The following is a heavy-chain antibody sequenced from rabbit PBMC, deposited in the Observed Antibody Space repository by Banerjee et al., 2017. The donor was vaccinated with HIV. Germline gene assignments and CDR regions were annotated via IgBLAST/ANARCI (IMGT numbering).Heavy chain of an antibody. CDR2: IDVGSSGFT. Sequence: QEQLEESGGDLVKPGASLTLTCKASGVSFSFSSYMCWVRQAPGKGLEWIACIDVGSSGFTYFATWAKGRFAIPKTSSTTVTLQMTSLTVADTATYFCARDAGRGDYIDGVFNLWGPGTLVTVS. CDR3: ARDAGRGDYIDGVFNL. J-gene: IGHJ4*01. V-gene: IGHV1S45*01. CDR1: GVSFSFSSY. D-gene: IGHD8-1*01.